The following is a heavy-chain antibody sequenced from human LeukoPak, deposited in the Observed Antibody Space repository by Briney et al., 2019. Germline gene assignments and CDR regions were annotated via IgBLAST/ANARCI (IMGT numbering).Heavy chain of an antibody. Sequence: ASVKVSCKASGYTFTSYYMHWVRQAPGQGLEWMGIINPSGGSTSYAQKFQGRVTMTRDTSTSTVYMELSSLRADDTAVYYCARGGTDILLEPPAIPFDYWGQGALVTVSS. V-gene: IGHV1-46*01. CDR1: GYTFTSYY. D-gene: IGHD2-8*01. J-gene: IGHJ4*02. CDR3: ARGGTDILLEPPAIPFDY. CDR2: INPSGGST.